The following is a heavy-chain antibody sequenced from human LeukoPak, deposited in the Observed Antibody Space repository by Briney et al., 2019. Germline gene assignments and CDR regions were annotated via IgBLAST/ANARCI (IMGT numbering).Heavy chain of an antibody. CDR1: GGYLRSYY. CDR3: ARVYYSSSYDYWYFDL. J-gene: IGHJ2*01. Sequence: PSETLSLTCTVSGGYLRSYYWSWIRQPPGKGLEWSGYIYYSGSTNYNPSLKSRVTISVDTSKKQLSLKLSSVTAADTAVYYCARVYYSSSYDYWYFDLWGRGTLVTVSS. D-gene: IGHD6-13*01. V-gene: IGHV4-59*01. CDR2: IYYSGST.